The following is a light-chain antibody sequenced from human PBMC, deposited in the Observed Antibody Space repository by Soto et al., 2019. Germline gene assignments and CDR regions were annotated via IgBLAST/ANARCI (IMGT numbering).Light chain of an antibody. J-gene: IGLJ6*01. CDR3: ASFRSGTILV. CDR2: EVN. V-gene: IGLV2-14*01. CDR1: SSDVGGYNY. Sequence: QSALTQPASVSGSPGQSITISCTGTSSDVGGYNYVSWYQQHPGKAPKLMIYEVNNRPSGVSKRFSGSKAGNTASLTISGLLDDDEADYFCASFRSGTILVFGSGTKVTVL.